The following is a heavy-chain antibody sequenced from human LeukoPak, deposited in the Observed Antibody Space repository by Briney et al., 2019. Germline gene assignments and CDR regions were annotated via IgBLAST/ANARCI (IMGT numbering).Heavy chain of an antibody. D-gene: IGHD3-22*01. V-gene: IGHV3-43D*03. J-gene: IGHJ4*02. CDR1: GFTFDDYA. Sequence: GGSLRLSCAASGFTFDDYAMHWVRQAPGKGLEWVSLISWDGGSTYYADSVKGRFTISRDNSKNSLYLQMNSLRAEDTALYYCAKDSGVDYYDSSGYLPDYWGQGTLVTVSS. CDR2: ISWDGGST. CDR3: AKDSGVDYYDSSGYLPDY.